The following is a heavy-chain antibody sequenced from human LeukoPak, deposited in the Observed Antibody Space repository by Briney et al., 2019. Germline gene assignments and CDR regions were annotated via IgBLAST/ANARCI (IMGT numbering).Heavy chain of an antibody. D-gene: IGHD2-15*01. Sequence: SETLSLTCTVSGGSISSSSYYWGWIRQPPGKGLEWIGSIYYSGSTYYNPSLKSRDTISVDTSKNQFSLKLSSVTAADTAVYYCARAVVAAHAEYFQHWGQGTLVTVSS. J-gene: IGHJ1*01. CDR1: GGSISSSSYY. CDR2: IYYSGST. CDR3: ARAVVAAHAEYFQH. V-gene: IGHV4-39*07.